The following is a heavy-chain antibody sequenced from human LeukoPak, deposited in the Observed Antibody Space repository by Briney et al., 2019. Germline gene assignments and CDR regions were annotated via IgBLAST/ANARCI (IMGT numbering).Heavy chain of an antibody. CDR3: ARQRQQLVPGAFDI. V-gene: IGHV4-59*08. J-gene: IGHJ3*02. CDR2: IYYSGST. D-gene: IGHD6-13*01. CDR1: GGSISSYY. Sequence: SETLSLTCTVSGGSISSYYWSWIRQPPGKGLEWIGYIYYSGSTNYNPSLKSRVTISVDTSKNQFSLKLCSVTAADTAVYYCARQRQQLVPGAFDIWGQGTMVTVSS.